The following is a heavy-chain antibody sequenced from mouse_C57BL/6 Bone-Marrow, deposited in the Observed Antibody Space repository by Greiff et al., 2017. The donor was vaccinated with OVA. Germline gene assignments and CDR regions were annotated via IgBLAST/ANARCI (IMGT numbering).Heavy chain of an antibody. CDR1: GYTFTSYW. CDR2: IHPNSGST. V-gene: IGHV1-64*01. CDR3: ARSPTGSSSDD. Sequence: QVQLQQPGAELVKPGASVKLSCKASGYTFTSYWMHWVKQRPGQGLEWIGMIHPNSGSTNYNEKFKSKATLTVDKSSSTAYMQLSSLTSEDSAVYYCARSPTGSSSDDWGQGTTLTVAS. D-gene: IGHD1-1*01. J-gene: IGHJ2*01.